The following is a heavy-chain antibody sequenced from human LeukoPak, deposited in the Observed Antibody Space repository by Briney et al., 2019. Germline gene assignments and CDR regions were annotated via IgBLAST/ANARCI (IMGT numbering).Heavy chain of an antibody. CDR2: IYYSGST. D-gene: IGHD1-26*01. J-gene: IGHJ4*02. CDR3: ARLMSGSYPTH. CDR1: GGSFSGYY. V-gene: IGHV4-59*08. Sequence: PSETLSLTCAVYGGSFSGYYWSWIRQPPGKGLEWIGYIYYSGSTNYNPSLKSRVTISVDTSKNQFSLKLSSVTAADTAVYYCARLMSGSYPTHWGQGTLVTVSS.